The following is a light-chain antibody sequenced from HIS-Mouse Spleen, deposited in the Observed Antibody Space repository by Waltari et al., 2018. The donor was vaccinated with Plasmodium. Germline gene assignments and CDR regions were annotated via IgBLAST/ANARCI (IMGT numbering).Light chain of an antibody. CDR2: EGS. Sequence: QSALTQPASVSASPGQSITISCTATSSDVGSDNLVSWYQQHPGKAPNLMIYEGSKRPSGVANRFSGSKSGNTASLTISGLQAEDEADYYCCSYAGSSTFVVFGGGTKLTVL. CDR3: CSYAGSSTFVV. CDR1: SSDVGSDNL. J-gene: IGLJ2*01. V-gene: IGLV2-23*03.